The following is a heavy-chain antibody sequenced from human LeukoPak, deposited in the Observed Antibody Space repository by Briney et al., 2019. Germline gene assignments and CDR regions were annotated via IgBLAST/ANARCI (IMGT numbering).Heavy chain of an antibody. J-gene: IGHJ4*02. CDR1: GFTFSSYG. D-gene: IGHD5-18*01. Sequence: GGSLRLSCAASGFTFSSYGMRWVRQAPGKGLEWVAFIRYDGSNKYYADSVKGRFTISRDNSKNTLYLQMNSLRAEDTAVYYCAKSRGYSYGYEAYFDYWGQGTLVTVSS. V-gene: IGHV3-30*02. CDR2: IRYDGSNK. CDR3: AKSRGYSYGYEAYFDY.